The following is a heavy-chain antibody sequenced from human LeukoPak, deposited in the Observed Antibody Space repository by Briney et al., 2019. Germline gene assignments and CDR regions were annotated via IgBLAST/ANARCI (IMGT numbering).Heavy chain of an antibody. J-gene: IGHJ4*02. CDR2: ISTSSSYI. V-gene: IGHV3-21*05. CDR3: ARDLSRSFSMIRGLIQHREFDF. D-gene: IGHD3-10*01. CDR1: GFTFSSYE. Sequence: GGSLRLSCAASGFTFSSYEMNWVRQAPGKGLERVSYISTSSSYIYYADSVKGRFTISRDNAKNSLYLQMNSLRVDDTAVYYCARDLSRSFSMIRGLIQHREFDFWGRGTLVTVSS.